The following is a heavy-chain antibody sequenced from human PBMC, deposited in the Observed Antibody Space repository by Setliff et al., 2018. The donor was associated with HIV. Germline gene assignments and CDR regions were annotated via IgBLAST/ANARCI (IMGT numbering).Heavy chain of an antibody. J-gene: IGHJ5*02. Sequence: PGGSLRLSCAASGFTFSSYSINWVRQAPGKGLEWVSAISSGGEIMFYADSVKGRFTISRDNSRNTLYLQMISLRADDTALYFCAKGAGPTTLAEPFDPWGQGTLVTVSS. V-gene: IGHV3-23*01. CDR2: ISSGGEIM. D-gene: IGHD1-26*01. CDR1: GFTFSSYS. CDR3: AKGAGPTTLAEPFDP.